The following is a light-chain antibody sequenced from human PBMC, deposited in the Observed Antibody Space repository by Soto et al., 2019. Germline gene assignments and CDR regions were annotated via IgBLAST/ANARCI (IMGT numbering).Light chain of an antibody. Sequence: QSVLTQPPSVSAAPGQKVPISCSGSSSNIGNSYVSWYQQLPGTAPKLLIYDNNKRPSGIPDRFSGSKSGTSATLGITGLQTGDEADYYCGTWDDSLSAVVFGGGTKVTVL. CDR1: SSNIGNSY. CDR2: DNN. V-gene: IGLV1-51*01. CDR3: GTWDDSLSAVV. J-gene: IGLJ2*01.